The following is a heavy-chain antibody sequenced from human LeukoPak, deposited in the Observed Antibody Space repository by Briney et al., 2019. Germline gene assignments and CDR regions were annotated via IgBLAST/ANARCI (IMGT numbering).Heavy chain of an antibody. CDR2: ISYDGSNK. J-gene: IGHJ4*02. CDR1: GFTFSSYA. CDR3: ASLGIAAATDY. V-gene: IGHV3-30*04. D-gene: IGHD6-13*01. Sequence: GRSLRLSCAASGFTFSSYAMHWVRQAPGKGLEWVAVISYDGSNKYYADSVKGRFTISRDNSKNTLYLQMNSLRAEDTAVYYCASLGIAAATDYWGQGTLVTVSS.